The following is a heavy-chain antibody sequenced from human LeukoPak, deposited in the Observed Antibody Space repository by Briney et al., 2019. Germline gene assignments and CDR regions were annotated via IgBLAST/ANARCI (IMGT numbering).Heavy chain of an antibody. V-gene: IGHV3-30*18. Sequence: PGRSLRLSCAASGFTFSSYGMHWVRQAPGKGLEWVAVISYDGSNKYYADSVKGRFTISRDNSKNTLYLQMNSLRAEDTAVYYCAKIPSPPPNYDFWSGYYNENDYWGQGTLVTVPS. CDR1: GFTFSSYG. D-gene: IGHD3-3*01. J-gene: IGHJ4*02. CDR2: ISYDGSNK. CDR3: AKIPSPPPNYDFWSGYYNENDY.